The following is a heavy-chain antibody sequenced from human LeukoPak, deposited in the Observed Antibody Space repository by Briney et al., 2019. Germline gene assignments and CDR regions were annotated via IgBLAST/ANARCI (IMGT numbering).Heavy chain of an antibody. CDR3: ARGREQWLRAEYFQH. CDR1: GGSFSGYY. V-gene: IGHV4-34*01. CDR2: INHSGST. Sequence: SETLSLTCAVYGGSFSGYYWSWIRQPPGKGLEWIGEINHSGSTNYNPSLKSRVTISVDTSKNQFSLKLSSVTAADTAVYYCARGREQWLRAEYFQHWGQGTLVTVSS. J-gene: IGHJ1*01. D-gene: IGHD6-19*01.